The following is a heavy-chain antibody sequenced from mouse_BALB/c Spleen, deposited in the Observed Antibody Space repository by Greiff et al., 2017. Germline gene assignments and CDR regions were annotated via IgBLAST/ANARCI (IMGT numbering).Heavy chain of an antibody. CDR3: ATIYYGYDKGYAMDY. CDR2: IWGDGST. Sequence: VQLQQSGPGLVAPSQSLSITCTVSGFSLTGYGVNWVRQPPGKGLEWLGMIWGDGSTDYNSALKSRLSISKDNSKSQVFLKMNSLQTDDTARYYCATIYYGYDKGYAMDYWGQGTSVTVSS. D-gene: IGHD2-2*01. CDR1: GFSLTGYG. V-gene: IGHV2-6-7*01. J-gene: IGHJ4*01.